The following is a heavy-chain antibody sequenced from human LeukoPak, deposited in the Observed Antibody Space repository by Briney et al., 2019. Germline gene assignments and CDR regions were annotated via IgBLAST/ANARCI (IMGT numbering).Heavy chain of an antibody. CDR1: GFTFTNYA. CDR2: ISASDVMT. Sequence: PGGSLRVSCAASGFTFTNYAMTWVRQAPGKGLEWVSSISASDVMTYCADSVKGRFTVSRDTSKNSLYLQMSSLTAADTAVYYCAKDRSIGTYYTFDHWGQGTLVTVSS. CDR3: AKDRSIGTYYTFDH. V-gene: IGHV3-23*01. D-gene: IGHD1-26*01. J-gene: IGHJ4*02.